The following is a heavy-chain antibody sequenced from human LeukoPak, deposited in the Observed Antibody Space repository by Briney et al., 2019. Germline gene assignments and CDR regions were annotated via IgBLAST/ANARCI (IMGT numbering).Heavy chain of an antibody. J-gene: IGHJ4*02. V-gene: IGHV3-30-3*01. CDR1: GFTFSSYA. CDR3: ARRGHFDY. CDR2: ISYDGSNK. Sequence: QPGRSLRLSCAASGFTFSSYAMHWVRQAPGKGLEWVAVISYDGSNKYYADSVKGRFTISRGNSKNTLYLQMNSLRAEDTAVYYCARRGHFDYWGQGTLVTVSS.